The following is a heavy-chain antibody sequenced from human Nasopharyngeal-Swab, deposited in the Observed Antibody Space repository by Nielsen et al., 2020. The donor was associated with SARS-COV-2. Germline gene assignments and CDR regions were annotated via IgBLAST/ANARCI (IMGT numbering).Heavy chain of an antibody. V-gene: IGHV4-61*01. Sequence: SETLSLTCTVSGGSVSSGSYYWSWIRQPPGKGLEWIGYIYYSGSTNYNPSLKSRVTISVDTSKNQFSLKLSSVTSADTAVYYCEREGGGQQLADYYYYYYMDVWGKGTTVTVSS. CDR1: GGSVSSGSYY. D-gene: IGHD6-13*01. CDR2: IYYSGST. CDR3: EREGGGQQLADYYYYYYMDV. J-gene: IGHJ6*03.